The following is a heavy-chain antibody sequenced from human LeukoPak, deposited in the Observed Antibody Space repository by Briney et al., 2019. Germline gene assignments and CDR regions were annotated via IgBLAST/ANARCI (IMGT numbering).Heavy chain of an antibody. CDR1: GGSFSGYY. Sequence: SETLSLTCAVYGGSFSGYYWSWIRQPPGKGLEWIGEINHSGSTNYNPSLKSRVTISVDTSKNQFSLKLSSVTAADTAVCYCARAPNYGPFDPWGQGTLVTVSS. CDR3: ARAPNYGPFDP. V-gene: IGHV4-34*01. J-gene: IGHJ5*02. CDR2: INHSGST. D-gene: IGHD4-17*01.